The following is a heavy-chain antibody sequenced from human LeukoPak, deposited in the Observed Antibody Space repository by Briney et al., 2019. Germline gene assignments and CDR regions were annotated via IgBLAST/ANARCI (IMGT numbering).Heavy chain of an antibody. CDR1: GGTFSSYA. CDR2: IIPIFGTA. V-gene: IGHV1-69*13. Sequence: GASVKVSCKASGGTFSSYAISWMRQAPGQGLEWMGGIIPIFGTANYAQKFQGRVTITADESTSTAYMELSSLRSEDTAVYYCARGDTLRGFDYWGQGTLVTVSS. D-gene: IGHD2-2*02. J-gene: IGHJ4*02. CDR3: ARGDTLRGFDY.